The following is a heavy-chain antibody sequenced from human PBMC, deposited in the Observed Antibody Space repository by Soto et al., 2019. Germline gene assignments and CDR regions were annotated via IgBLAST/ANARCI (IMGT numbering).Heavy chain of an antibody. J-gene: IGHJ5*02. V-gene: IGHV1-3*01. CDR3: ARGLAADGA. CDR2: INAGSGNT. D-gene: IGHD6-13*01. CDR1: GYTFTHYA. Sequence: QVQLVQSGAEVKKPGASVKVSCTASGYTFTHYAINWVRHAPGQRLEWMGFINAGSGNTKYSQTFQGRLTFTKDTSASTAYMDLSSLRSEDTAIYYCARGLAADGAWGQGTLVNVSS.